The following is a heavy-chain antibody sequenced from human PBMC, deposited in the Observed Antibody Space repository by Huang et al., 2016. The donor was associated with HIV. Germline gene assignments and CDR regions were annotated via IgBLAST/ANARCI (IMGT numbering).Heavy chain of an antibody. CDR3: ARGRGSSWSLFDN. CDR1: GGSFSDFF. D-gene: IGHD6-13*01. CDR2: INQSGKT. J-gene: IGHJ4*02. Sequence: QVQLQQWGAGLLKPSETLSLTCDVYGGSFSDFFWSWIRQSPGKGLEGIGEINQSGKTNYNPSLKSRVTIAVDTSKNQFSLKLMSVTAADTSMYYCARGRGSSWSLFDNWGQGSLVTVFS. V-gene: IGHV4-34*02.